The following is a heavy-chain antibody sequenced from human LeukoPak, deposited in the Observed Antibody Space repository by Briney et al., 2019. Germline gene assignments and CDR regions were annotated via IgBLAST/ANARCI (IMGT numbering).Heavy chain of an antibody. V-gene: IGHV3-23*01. D-gene: IGHD6-19*01. Sequence: QAGGSLRLSCAASRFTFRSYAMSWVRQAPGKGLEWVSSISDSGDDTYYADSVQGRFTISRDNAKNTLYLQMNSLRAEDTAVYYCASSIAVAYDAFDIWGQGTMVTVSS. CDR3: ASSIAVAYDAFDI. J-gene: IGHJ3*02. CDR2: ISDSGDDT. CDR1: RFTFRSYA.